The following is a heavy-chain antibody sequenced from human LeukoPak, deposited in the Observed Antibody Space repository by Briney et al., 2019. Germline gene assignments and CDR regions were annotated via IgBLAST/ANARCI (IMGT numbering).Heavy chain of an antibody. CDR1: GFTVSSHY. D-gene: IGHD1-1*01. CDR3: ARMGGNFVAAGPPLHYMDV. V-gene: IGHV3-53*01. Sequence: GGSLRLSCAASGFTVSSHYMTWVRQAPGKGLEWVSIIYTGGSRYYADSVKGRFTISRDTSKNTLLLQMDSLTTEDTAVYYCARMGGNFVAAGPPLHYMDVSAKGTTVTVSS. J-gene: IGHJ6*03. CDR2: IYTGGSR.